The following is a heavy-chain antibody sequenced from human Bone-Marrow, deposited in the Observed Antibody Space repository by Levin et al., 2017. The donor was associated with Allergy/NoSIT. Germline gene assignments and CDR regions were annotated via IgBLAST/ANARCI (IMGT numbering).Heavy chain of an antibody. CDR3: AKDLGADVAPGYFDS. CDR2: ISWDGTIT. CDR1: GFTYSDYT. J-gene: IGHJ4*02. V-gene: IGHV3-43*01. Sequence: GGSLRLSCAASGFTYSDYTLHWVRQAPGKGLEWVSLISWDGTITSYADSVRGRFTVSRDDSKNSLYLQMDSLRSEDSAFYFYAKDLGADVAPGYFDSWGQGTLVAVSS. D-gene: IGHD3-22*01.